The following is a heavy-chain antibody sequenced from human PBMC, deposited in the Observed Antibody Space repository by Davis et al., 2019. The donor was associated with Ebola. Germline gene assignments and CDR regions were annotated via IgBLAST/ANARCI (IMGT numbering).Heavy chain of an antibody. CDR1: GGTFSSYA. Sequence: SCKASGGTFSSYAMHWVRQAPGKGLEYVSAISSNGGSTYYADSVKGRFTISRDNSKNTLYLQMSSLRAEDTAVYYCARDVLWLVPAAGDMDVWGQGTTVTVSS. J-gene: IGHJ6*02. V-gene: IGHV3-64D*08. CDR3: ARDVLWLVPAAGDMDV. D-gene: IGHD2-2*01. CDR2: ISSNGGST.